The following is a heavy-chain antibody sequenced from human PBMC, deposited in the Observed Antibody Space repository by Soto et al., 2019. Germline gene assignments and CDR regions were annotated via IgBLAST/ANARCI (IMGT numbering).Heavy chain of an antibody. Sequence: QVQLVQSGAEVRKHGASEKVSCNVTGYTFSGHYLHWVRQAPGQGLEWMVCINPKSGGTNYAQQFQDRVTMTADTSVSAASMDLTSLRYDDTAVFYCARGLYSSPAYFFDSWGQGTLVTVSS. D-gene: IGHD6-13*01. CDR3: ARGLYSSPAYFFDS. V-gene: IGHV1-2*02. CDR1: GYTFSGHY. CDR2: INPKSGGT. J-gene: IGHJ4*02.